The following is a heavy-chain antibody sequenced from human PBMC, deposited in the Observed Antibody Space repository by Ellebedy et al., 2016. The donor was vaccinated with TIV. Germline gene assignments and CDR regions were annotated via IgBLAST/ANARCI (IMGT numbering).Heavy chain of an antibody. CDR2: IYYSGST. J-gene: IGHJ4*02. D-gene: IGHD6-13*01. Sequence: MPSETLSLTCTVSGGSISSYYWSWIRQPPGKGLEWIGYIYYSGSTNYNPSLKSRVTISVDTSKNQFLLKLSSVTAADTAVYYCAGSQGIAAALDYWGQGTLVTVSS. V-gene: IGHV4-59*01. CDR3: AGSQGIAAALDY. CDR1: GGSISSYY.